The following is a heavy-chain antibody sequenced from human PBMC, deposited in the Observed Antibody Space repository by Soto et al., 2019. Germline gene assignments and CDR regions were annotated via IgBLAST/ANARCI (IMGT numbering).Heavy chain of an antibody. V-gene: IGHV3-49*04. CDR3: SRGSFGYYGP. J-gene: IGHJ5*02. Sequence: GGSLRLSCNCSGFRFSEHAMDWVRQAPGKGLEWVGFIRNTPYGGTTDYAASVRGRFTISRDDSASIAYLQMNSLKTEDSGLYYCSRGSFGYYGPWGPGTLVTVSS. D-gene: IGHD2-2*03. CDR2: IRNTPYGGTT. CDR1: GFRFSEHA.